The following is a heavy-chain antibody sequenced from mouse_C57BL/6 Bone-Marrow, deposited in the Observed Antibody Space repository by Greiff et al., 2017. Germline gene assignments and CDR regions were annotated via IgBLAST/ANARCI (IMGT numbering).Heavy chain of an antibody. CDR2: IAPANGNT. V-gene: IGHV14-3*01. CDR3: ARNSPYYGSSPYYLYY. D-gene: IGHD1-1*01. Sequence: EVQLQQSVAELVRPGASVKLSCTASGFNIKNTYMHWVKQRPEQGLEWIGRIAPANGNTKYAPKFQGKATITADTSSNTAYLQLSSLTSEDTAIYYCARNSPYYGSSPYYLYYWGQGTTLAVAS. CDR1: GFNIKNTY. J-gene: IGHJ2*01.